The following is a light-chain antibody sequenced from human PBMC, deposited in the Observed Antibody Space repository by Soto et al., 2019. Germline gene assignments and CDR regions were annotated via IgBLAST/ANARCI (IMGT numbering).Light chain of an antibody. J-gene: IGKJ2*01. CDR3: MQALQTPPT. CDR1: QSLLHSNGYNY. CDR2: LGS. V-gene: IGKV2-28*01. Sequence: DFVRTQSPLSRPVTPGEPASISCRSSQSLLHSNGYNYLDWYLQKPGQSPQLLIYLGSNRASGVPDRFSGSGSGTDFTLKISRVEAEDVGVYYCMQALQTPPTFGQGTKLEIK.